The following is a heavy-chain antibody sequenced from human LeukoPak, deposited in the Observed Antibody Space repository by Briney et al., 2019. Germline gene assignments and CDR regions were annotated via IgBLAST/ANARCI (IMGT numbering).Heavy chain of an antibody. Sequence: GGSLRLSCGVSGITLSNYGMSWVRQSPGKGLEWVAIIKHDGSDKYCVDSVKGRFTISRDNAKNSLYLQMSSLRAEDTAVYYCARGGHRQKEFWGQGTLVTVSS. CDR2: IKHDGSDK. V-gene: IGHV3-7*01. D-gene: IGHD3-10*01. J-gene: IGHJ4*02. CDR1: GITLSNYG. CDR3: ARGGHRQKEF.